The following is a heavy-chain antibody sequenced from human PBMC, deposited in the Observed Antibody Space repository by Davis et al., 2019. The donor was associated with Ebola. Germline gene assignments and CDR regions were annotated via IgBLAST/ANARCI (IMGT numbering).Heavy chain of an antibody. CDR1: GGSFSSYY. D-gene: IGHD2-15*01. Sequence: SETLSLTCTVSGGSFSSYYWSWIRQPPGKGLEWIGYIYYTGSTDYNPSLKSRVTISVDTSKNQFSLKLSSVTAADTAVYYCASLLGYCSGGSCFSSWGQGTLVTVSS. J-gene: IGHJ4*02. V-gene: IGHV4-59*01. CDR3: ASLLGYCSGGSCFSS. CDR2: IYYTGST.